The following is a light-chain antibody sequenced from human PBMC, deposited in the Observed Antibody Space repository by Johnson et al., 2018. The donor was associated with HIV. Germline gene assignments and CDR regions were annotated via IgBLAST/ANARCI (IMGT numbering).Light chain of an antibody. CDR3: GAWDSSLSAYV. V-gene: IGLV1-51*01. Sequence: QSVLTQPPSVSATPGQKVTISCSGSTSNIGNNYVSWYQQFPGAAPKLLIYDDNKRPSRIPDRFSGSKSGTSATLGLTGLHTGDEADFYCGAWDSSLSAYVFGSGTKVTVL. CDR2: DDN. J-gene: IGLJ1*01. CDR1: TSNIGNNY.